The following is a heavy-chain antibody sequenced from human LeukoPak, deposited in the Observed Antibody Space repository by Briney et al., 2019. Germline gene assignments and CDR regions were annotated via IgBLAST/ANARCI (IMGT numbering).Heavy chain of an antibody. J-gene: IGHJ4*02. Sequence: PGGSLRLSCAASGFTFRSYEMNWVRQAPGKGLEWISYISGSGSSIHYADSVKGRFTISRDNAKNFLYLQMNSLRAEDTAVYYCARTYYDILTGYNPYFDYWGQGILVTVSS. V-gene: IGHV3-48*03. CDR1: GFTFRSYE. CDR2: ISGSGSSI. D-gene: IGHD3-9*01. CDR3: ARTYYDILTGYNPYFDY.